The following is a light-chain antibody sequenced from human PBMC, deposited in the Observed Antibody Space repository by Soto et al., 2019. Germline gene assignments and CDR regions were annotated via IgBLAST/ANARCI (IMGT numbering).Light chain of an antibody. CDR3: NSYRHSTTLV. V-gene: IGLV2-14*01. CDR2: EVS. J-gene: IGLJ1*01. CDR1: SSDVGGYNS. Sequence: QSALTQPASVSGSPGQSITISCTGTSSDVGGYNSVSWFQQHPSKAPKLIIYEVSHRPSGVSIRFSGSKSGNTASLTISGLQGEDEADYYCNSYRHSTTLVFGTGTKVTVL.